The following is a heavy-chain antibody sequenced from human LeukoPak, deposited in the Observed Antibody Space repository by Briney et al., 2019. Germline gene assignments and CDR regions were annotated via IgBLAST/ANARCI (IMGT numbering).Heavy chain of an antibody. CDR1: GFTFDDYA. J-gene: IGHJ4*02. V-gene: IGHV3-9*01. CDR2: ISWNSGSI. CDR3: SSGDEFDY. Sequence: PGGSLRLSCAASGFTFDDYAMHWVRQAPGKGLEWVSGISWNSGSIGYADSVKGRFTISRGNAKNSVYLQMNSLRAEDTAIYYCSSGDEFDYWGQGTLVTVSS. D-gene: IGHD1-26*01.